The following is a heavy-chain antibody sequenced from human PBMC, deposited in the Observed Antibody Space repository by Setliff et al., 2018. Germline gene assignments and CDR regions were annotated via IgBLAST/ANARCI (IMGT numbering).Heavy chain of an antibody. D-gene: IGHD6-13*01. CDR2: INTGGGSA. V-gene: IGHV1-46*01. CDR1: GYSFSAYY. J-gene: IGHJ4*02. CDR3: ARGGMAAAGRKGVFEH. Sequence: ASVKVSCKASGYSFSAYYMHWVRQAPGQGPEWMGIINTGGGSASYAEKFEGRVTMTSDTSARKVYMEVNILRSDDTAMYYCARGGMAAAGRKGVFEHWGQGTLGTV.